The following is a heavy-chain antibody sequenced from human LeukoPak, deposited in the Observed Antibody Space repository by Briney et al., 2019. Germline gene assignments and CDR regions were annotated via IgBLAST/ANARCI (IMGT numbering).Heavy chain of an antibody. CDR1: GFTFSSHW. CDR3: ARYGRGAVDY. D-gene: IGHD3-10*01. CDR2: INNDGRDT. V-gene: IGHV3-74*01. Sequence: GQSLTLSCAASGFTFSSHWMHWVRQAPGKGLVWVSFINNDGRDTRYADSVSGRVTTSRDKANIKLYLQTNSLRAEDASMYYCARYGRGAVDYWGPGTLVSVSS. J-gene: IGHJ4*02.